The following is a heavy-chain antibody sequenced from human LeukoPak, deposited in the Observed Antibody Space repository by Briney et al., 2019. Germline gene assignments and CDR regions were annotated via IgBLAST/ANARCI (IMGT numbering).Heavy chain of an antibody. CDR2: IYYSGTT. V-gene: IGHV4-59*01. CDR1: GGSISSYY. CDR3: ARGGPPGYYYDYYMDV. J-gene: IGHJ6*03. Sequence: PSETLSLTCTVSGGSISSYYWSWIRQPPGKGLEWIGYIYYSGTTNYNPSLKSRVTISVDTSKNQFSLKMSSVTAADTAVYFCARGGPPGYYYDYYMDVWGKGTTVTISS.